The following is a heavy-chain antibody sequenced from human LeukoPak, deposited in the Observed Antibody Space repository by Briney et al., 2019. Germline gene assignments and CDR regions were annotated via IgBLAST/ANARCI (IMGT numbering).Heavy chain of an antibody. V-gene: IGHV3-30-3*01. D-gene: IGHD2-2*02. CDR2: ISYDGSNK. Sequence: GGSLRLSCTASGFIFSDHYMHWVRQAPGKGLEWVTMISYDGSNKYYADSVKGRFTISRDNSKNTVSLQLNSLRAEDTAVYYCARGTGRGGYNFENWGQGTLVTVSS. J-gene: IGHJ4*02. CDR3: ARGTGRGGYNFEN. CDR1: GFIFSDHY.